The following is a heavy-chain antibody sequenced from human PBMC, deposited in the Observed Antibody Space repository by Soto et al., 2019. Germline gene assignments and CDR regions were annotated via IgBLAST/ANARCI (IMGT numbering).Heavy chain of an antibody. J-gene: IGHJ3*02. D-gene: IGHD3-9*01. CDR2: IYPGDSDT. V-gene: IGHV5-51*01. Sequence: PGESLKISCKGSGYSFTSYWIGWVRQMPGKGLEWMGIIYPGDSDTRYSPSFQGQVTISADKSISTAYLQWSSLKASDTAMYYCATSNYDILTGYYFVQAFDIWGQGTMFTVSS. CDR3: ATSNYDILTGYYFVQAFDI. CDR1: GYSFTSYW.